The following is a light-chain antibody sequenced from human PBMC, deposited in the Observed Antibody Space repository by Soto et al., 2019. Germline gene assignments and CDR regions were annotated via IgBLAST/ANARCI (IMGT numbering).Light chain of an antibody. CDR1: QSVSSY. CDR2: DAS. V-gene: IGKV3D-15*01. CDR3: QQYHNWPIT. Sequence: PATLSLSPGDRATLSCRASQSVSSYLAWYQQKPGQAPRLLIYDASNRATGIPARFSGSGSGTEFTLTISSLQSEDFAVYYCQQYHNWPITFGQGTLLEIK. J-gene: IGKJ5*01.